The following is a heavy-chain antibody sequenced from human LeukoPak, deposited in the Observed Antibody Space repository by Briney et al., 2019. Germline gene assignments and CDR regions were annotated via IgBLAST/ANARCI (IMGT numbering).Heavy chain of an antibody. CDR1: VDSSGGHD. V-gene: IGHV4-59*11. CDR3: AGLIAEIEVSATSRLET. Sequence: SWTLSRACSSSVDSSGGHDCSCIRQAPGKRLEWIGCTYYSGSTNYKTSPKSRVTISVDSSKKQFSLKLSSVTPVHTPMYNFAGLIAEIEVSATSRLETWGQGNLVTVSS. J-gene: IGHJ5*02. CDR2: TYYSGST. D-gene: IGHD2-21*02.